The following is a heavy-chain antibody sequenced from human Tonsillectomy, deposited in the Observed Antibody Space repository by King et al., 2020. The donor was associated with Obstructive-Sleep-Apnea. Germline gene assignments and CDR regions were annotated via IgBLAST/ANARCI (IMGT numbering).Heavy chain of an antibody. Sequence: QVQLVESGAEVKKPGASVKVSCKVSGYTLTELSMHWVRQAPGKGLEWMGGFDPEDGEKIYSQKFQGRVTMTEDTSTDTAYMGLSSLRSEDTAVYYCATDVSEYYDSSGNLDYWGQGTLVTVSS. CDR3: ATDVSEYYDSSGNLDY. CDR2: FDPEDGEK. CDR1: GYTLTELS. V-gene: IGHV1-24*01. J-gene: IGHJ4*02. D-gene: IGHD3-22*01.